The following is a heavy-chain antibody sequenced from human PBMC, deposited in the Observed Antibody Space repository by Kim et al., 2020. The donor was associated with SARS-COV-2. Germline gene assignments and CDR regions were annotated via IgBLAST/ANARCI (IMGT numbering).Heavy chain of an antibody. V-gene: IGHV1-8*01. J-gene: IGHJ3*02. CDR2: T. CDR3: ARGSEGAFDI. Sequence: TGYAQKAQGRVNMTRNTSIATAYMELSSLRSDDTAVYYCARGSEGAFDIWGQGTVVTVSS.